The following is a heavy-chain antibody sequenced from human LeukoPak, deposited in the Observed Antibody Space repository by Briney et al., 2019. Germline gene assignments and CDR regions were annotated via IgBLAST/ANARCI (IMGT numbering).Heavy chain of an antibody. V-gene: IGHV3-21*01. CDR1: GFTFSSYS. CDR3: ARDSPPYGGWFDP. D-gene: IGHD4-23*01. J-gene: IGHJ5*02. Sequence: GGSLRLSCAASGFTFSSYSMNWVRQAPGKGLEWVSSISSSSSYIYYADSVKGRFTISRDNAKNSLYLQMNSLRAEDTAVYYCARDSPPYGGWFDPWGQGTLVTVSS. CDR2: ISSSSSYI.